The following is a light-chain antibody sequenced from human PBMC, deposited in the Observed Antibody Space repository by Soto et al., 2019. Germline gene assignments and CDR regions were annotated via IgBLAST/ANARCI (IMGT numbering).Light chain of an antibody. V-gene: IGKV3-15*01. CDR3: QQYNNWWT. J-gene: IGKJ1*01. Sequence: EIVMTQSPATLSVSPGERATLSCRASQSVSNNLAWYQKKPGQAPRLLIYGASTRATGIPARFSGSGSGTEFTLTIGSLQSEDFAFYYCQQYNNWWTFGQGTRVEIK. CDR2: GAS. CDR1: QSVSNN.